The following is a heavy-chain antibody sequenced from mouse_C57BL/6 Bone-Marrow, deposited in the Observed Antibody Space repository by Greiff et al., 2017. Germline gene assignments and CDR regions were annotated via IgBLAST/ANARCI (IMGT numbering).Heavy chain of an antibody. Sequence: EVQLQQSVAELVRPGASVKLSCTASGFNIKNTYMHWVKQRPEQGLEWIGRIDPANGNTKYAPKFKGKATITADTSSNTAYLQLSSLTSEDTAIYCCARSPYYYGSSWYFDVWGTGTTVTVSS. J-gene: IGHJ1*03. D-gene: IGHD1-1*01. V-gene: IGHV14-3*01. CDR1: GFNIKNTY. CDR2: IDPANGNT. CDR3: ARSPYYYGSSWYFDV.